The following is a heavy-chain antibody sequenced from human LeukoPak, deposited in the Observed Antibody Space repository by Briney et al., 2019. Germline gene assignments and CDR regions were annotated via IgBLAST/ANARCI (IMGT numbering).Heavy chain of an antibody. Sequence: GESLKISCKGSGYSFTSYWIGWVRPMPGKGLEWMGIIYPGDSDTRYSPSFQGQVTISADKSISTAYLQWSSLKASDTAMYYCARGLWFGELPHFYFDYWGQGTLVTVSS. D-gene: IGHD3-10*01. CDR3: ARGLWFGELPHFYFDY. V-gene: IGHV5-51*01. CDR1: GYSFTSYW. CDR2: IYPGDSDT. J-gene: IGHJ4*02.